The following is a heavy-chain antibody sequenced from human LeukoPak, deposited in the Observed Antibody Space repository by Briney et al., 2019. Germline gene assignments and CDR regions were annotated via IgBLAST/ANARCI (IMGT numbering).Heavy chain of an antibody. Sequence: GGSQRLSCAASGFNFSSYWMSWVRQAPGKGLEWVANIKQDGSEKYYVDSVKGRFTISRDNAKNSLYLQMNSLRAEDTAVYYCARDPGRWSDAFDIWGQGTMVTVSS. CDR2: IKQDGSEK. V-gene: IGHV3-7*03. CDR3: ARDPGRWSDAFDI. J-gene: IGHJ3*02. D-gene: IGHD6-13*01. CDR1: GFNFSSYW.